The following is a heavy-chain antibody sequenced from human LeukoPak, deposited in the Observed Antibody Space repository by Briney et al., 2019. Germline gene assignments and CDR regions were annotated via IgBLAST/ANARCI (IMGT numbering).Heavy chain of an antibody. V-gene: IGHV3-73*01. CDR3: ARRDCATFGCYSFDY. J-gene: IGHJ4*02. Sequence: PGGSLKLSCAASGFTLSAFDIHWVRQASGKGLEWDGRIKNKTHSGAIAYAASVEGRFTISRDDSKNTAYLQMNSLKAEDTAVYYCARRDCATFGCYSFDYWGQGILVTVSS. CDR1: GFTLSAFD. CDR2: IKNKTHSGAI. D-gene: IGHD2-21*02.